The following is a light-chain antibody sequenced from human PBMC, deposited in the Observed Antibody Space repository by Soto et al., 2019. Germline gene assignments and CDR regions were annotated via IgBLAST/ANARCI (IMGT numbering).Light chain of an antibody. Sequence: QSALTQPASVSGSPGQSITISCTGTSSDVGGYNYVSWYQQHPGKAPKLMIYDVSNRPSGVYNRFSGSKSGNTASLTISGLQAEDEADYYCSSYTSSSTGVFGTGTKLTVL. CDR2: DVS. CDR3: SSYTSSSTGV. J-gene: IGLJ1*01. V-gene: IGLV2-14*01. CDR1: SSDVGGYNY.